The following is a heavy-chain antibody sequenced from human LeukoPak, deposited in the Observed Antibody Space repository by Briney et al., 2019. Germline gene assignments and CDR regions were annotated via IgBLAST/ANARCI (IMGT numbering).Heavy chain of an antibody. CDR3: ARSADYYDSSGYSLGYFDY. D-gene: IGHD3-22*01. J-gene: IGHJ4*02. V-gene: IGHV1-69*05. Sequence: SVKVSCKASGGTFSSYAISWVRQAPGQGLEWMGGIIPIFGTANYAQKFQGRVTITTDESTSTAYMELSSLRSEDTAVYYCARSADYYDSSGYSLGYFDYWGQGTLVTVSS. CDR2: IIPIFGTA. CDR1: GGTFSSYA.